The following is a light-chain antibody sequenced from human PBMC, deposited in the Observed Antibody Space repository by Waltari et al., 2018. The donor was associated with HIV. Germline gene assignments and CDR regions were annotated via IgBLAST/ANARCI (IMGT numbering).Light chain of an antibody. Sequence: DIQMTQSPSSLSASVGDSVTITCRASQTVNNKLNWYQQKPGEAPKVVIYDASTLESGVPSRFRGGGSRTDFTHTITSLQLDDFATYFCQQSFSYPLTFGPGTKVDI. CDR2: DAS. J-gene: IGKJ3*01. V-gene: IGKV1-39*01. CDR1: QTVNNK. CDR3: QQSFSYPLT.